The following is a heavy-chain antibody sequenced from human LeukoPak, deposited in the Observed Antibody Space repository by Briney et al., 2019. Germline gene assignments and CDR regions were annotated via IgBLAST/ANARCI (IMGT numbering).Heavy chain of an antibody. Sequence: PGWSLRLSWAASGFTLSSYGMSWVRHAPGKGLEGDSGIVGSDGSTYYADSVKGRFTISRDNSKNTLYLQMTSLRAEDTAVYYRAKDACEGGDCFGWFDTWGQGTLVTVSS. V-gene: IGHV3-23*01. D-gene: IGHD2-21*02. CDR2: IVGSDGST. J-gene: IGHJ5*02. CDR3: AKDACEGGDCFGWFDT. CDR1: GFTLSSYG.